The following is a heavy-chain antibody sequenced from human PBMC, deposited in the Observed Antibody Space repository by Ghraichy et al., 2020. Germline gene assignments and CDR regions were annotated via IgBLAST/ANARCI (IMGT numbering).Heavy chain of an antibody. D-gene: IGHD3-22*01. Sequence: SETLSLTCTVSGGSISSYYWSWIRQPPGKGLEWIGYIYYSGSTNYNPSLKSRVTISVDTSKNQFSLKLSSVTAADTAVYYCARDPFGYYYDSSGYRPPGAFDIWGQGTMVTVSS. CDR3: ARDPFGYYYDSSGYRPPGAFDI. CDR2: IYYSGST. V-gene: IGHV4-59*01. CDR1: GGSISSYY. J-gene: IGHJ3*02.